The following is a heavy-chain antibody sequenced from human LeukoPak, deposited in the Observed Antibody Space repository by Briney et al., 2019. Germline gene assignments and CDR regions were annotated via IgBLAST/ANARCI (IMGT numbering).Heavy chain of an antibody. CDR3: AEEWSGRGPMDV. D-gene: IGHD2-8*01. V-gene: IGHV3-23*01. CDR2: ISGSGGST. Sequence: GGSLRLSCAASGFTFSSYAMNWVRQAPGKGLEWVSTISGSGGSTCSADSVKGRFTISRDNSKNTLYLQMNSLRAEDTAVYYCAEEWSGRGPMDVWGQGTTVTVSS. CDR1: GFTFSSYA. J-gene: IGHJ6*02.